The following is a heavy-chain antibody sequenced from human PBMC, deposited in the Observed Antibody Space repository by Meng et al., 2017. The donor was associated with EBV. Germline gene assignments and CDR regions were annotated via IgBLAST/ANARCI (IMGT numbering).Heavy chain of an antibody. J-gene: IGHJ4*02. CDR3: ARGLDYFDY. CDR2: ISAYNGNT. CDR1: GSTFTSYS. V-gene: IGHV1-18*01. Sequence: VERFRPEARWKNPGAPWNDSCKSSGSTFTSYSISWGRKAPGQGREWMGWISAYNGNTNYGQKLQGRVTMTTDTSTSTAHMELRSLRSDDTAVYYCARGLDYFDYWGQGTLVTVSS.